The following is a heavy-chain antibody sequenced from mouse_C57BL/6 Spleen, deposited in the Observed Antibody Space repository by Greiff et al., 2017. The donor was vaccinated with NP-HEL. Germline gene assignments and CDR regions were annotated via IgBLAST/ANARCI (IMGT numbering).Heavy chain of an antibody. V-gene: IGHV5-17*01. CDR1: GFTFSDYG. CDR3: ARQYYGSNFDY. J-gene: IGHJ2*01. D-gene: IGHD1-1*01. Sequence: EVQGVESGGGLVKPGGSLELSCAASGFTFSDYGMHWVRQAPEKGLEWVAYISSGSSTIYYADTVQGRFTISRDNAKNTLFLQMTSLRSEDTAMYYCARQYYGSNFDYWGQGTTLTVSS. CDR2: ISSGSSTI.